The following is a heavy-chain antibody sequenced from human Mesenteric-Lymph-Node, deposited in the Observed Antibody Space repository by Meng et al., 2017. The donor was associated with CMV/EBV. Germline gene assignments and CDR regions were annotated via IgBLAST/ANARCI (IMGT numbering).Heavy chain of an antibody. J-gene: IGHJ4*02. V-gene: IGHV4-34*01. CDR2: INHSGST. Sequence: QVHLHRGGAGLLKPSETLSGTCAVYGGSFSGYYWNWIRQSPEKGLEWIGEINHSGSTTYNPSFTSRIIISVDTSTNQISLNMSSVTAADTAVYYCARGSSYDILTGYFDYWGQGALVTVSS. D-gene: IGHD3-9*01. CDR3: ARGSSYDILTGYFDY. CDR1: GGSFSGYY.